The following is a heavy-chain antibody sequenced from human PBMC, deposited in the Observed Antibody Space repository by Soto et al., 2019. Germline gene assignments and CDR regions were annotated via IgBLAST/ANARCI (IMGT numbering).Heavy chain of an antibody. Sequence: EVQLVESGGGQVHPGGSLRLSCAASGFSFTHYRIHWVRQVPGKGLEWVCRVNADGSSTNYAGFAKGRFTIYRDNSKNTAYLEMNNLRVDDTALYYCAKAGDWNYVFDFWGQGTSVIVSS. V-gene: IGHV3-74*01. D-gene: IGHD1-7*01. CDR1: GFSFTHYR. CDR3: AKAGDWNYVFDF. CDR2: VNADGSST. J-gene: IGHJ4*02.